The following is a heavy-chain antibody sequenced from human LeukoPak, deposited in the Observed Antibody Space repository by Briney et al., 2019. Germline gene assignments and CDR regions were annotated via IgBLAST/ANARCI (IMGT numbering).Heavy chain of an antibody. CDR2: IYYSGST. CDR1: GGSISSSSYY. V-gene: IGHV4-39*07. D-gene: IGHD6-13*01. J-gene: IGHJ6*04. CDR3: ARVRRNLAAAGGRTVDV. Sequence: NSSETLSLTCTVSGGSISSSSYYWGWIRQPPGKGLEWIGSIYYSGSTYYNPSLKSRVTISVDTPKNQFSLKLSSVTAADTAVYYCARVRRNLAAAGGRTVDVWGKGTTVTVSS.